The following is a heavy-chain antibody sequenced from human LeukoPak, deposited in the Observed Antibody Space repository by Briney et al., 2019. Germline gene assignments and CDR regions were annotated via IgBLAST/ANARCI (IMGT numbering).Heavy chain of an antibody. CDR3: ARVGTGDGYYPNAGGYFDY. V-gene: IGHV3-64*02. Sequence: GGSLRLSCAASGFTFSSYAMQWVRHAPGKGLEYFSAISSNGGSTYYADSVKGRFTISRDNSKNSLYLQMGSLRAEDMAVYYCARVGTGDGYYPNAGGYFDYWGQGTLVTVSS. D-gene: IGHD5-24*01. J-gene: IGHJ4*02. CDR2: ISSNGGST. CDR1: GFTFSSYA.